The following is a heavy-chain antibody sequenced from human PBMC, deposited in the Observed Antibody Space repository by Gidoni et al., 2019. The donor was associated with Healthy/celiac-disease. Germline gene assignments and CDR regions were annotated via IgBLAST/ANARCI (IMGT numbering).Heavy chain of an antibody. Sequence: EVQLVESGGGLVKPGGSLILPCAASGFTFSSYSMNWVRQAPGKGLEWVSSISSSSSYIYYADSVKGRFTISRDNAKNSLYLQMNSLRAEDTAVYYCARDGYQFDYWGQGTLVTVSS. CDR1: GFTFSSYS. J-gene: IGHJ4*02. V-gene: IGHV3-21*01. CDR2: ISSSSSYI. CDR3: ARDGYQFDY. D-gene: IGHD5-12*01.